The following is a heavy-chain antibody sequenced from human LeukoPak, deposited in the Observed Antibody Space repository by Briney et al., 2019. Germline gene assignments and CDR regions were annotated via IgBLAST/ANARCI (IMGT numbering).Heavy chain of an antibody. Sequence: SETLPLTCTVSGGSISSGSYYWSWIRQPAGKGLEWIGRIYTSGSTNYNPSLKSRVTISVDTSKNQFSLKLSSVTAADTAVYYCARGDYGGNGFDYWGQGTLVTVSS. CDR3: ARGDYGGNGFDY. V-gene: IGHV4-61*02. J-gene: IGHJ4*02. D-gene: IGHD4-23*01. CDR2: IYTSGST. CDR1: GGSISSGSYY.